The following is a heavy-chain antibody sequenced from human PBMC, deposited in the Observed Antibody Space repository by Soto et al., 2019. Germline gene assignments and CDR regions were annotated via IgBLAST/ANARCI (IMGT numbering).Heavy chain of an antibody. D-gene: IGHD5-12*01. J-gene: IGHJ4*02. CDR1: GYTFTGYY. Sequence: GASVKVSCKASGYTFTGYYMHWVRQAPGQGLEWMGWINPNSGGTNYAQKFQGWVTMTRDTSISTAYMELSRLRSDDTAVYYCAREGDSGYDSSFDYWGQGTLVTVSS. CDR2: INPNSGGT. V-gene: IGHV1-2*04. CDR3: AREGDSGYDSSFDY.